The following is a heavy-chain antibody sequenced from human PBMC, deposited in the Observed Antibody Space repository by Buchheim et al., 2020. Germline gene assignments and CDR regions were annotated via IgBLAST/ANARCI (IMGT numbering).Heavy chain of an antibody. Sequence: QVQLVESGGGVVQPGRSLRLSCAASGFTFSSYGMQWVRQAPGKGLEWVAFIRYDGSNKYYADSVKGRFTISRDNSKNTLYLQMNSLRAEDTAVYYCAKLGYCSGGSCYSSDAFDIWGQGT. CDR3: AKLGYCSGGSCYSSDAFDI. V-gene: IGHV3-30*02. D-gene: IGHD2-15*01. CDR2: IRYDGSNK. J-gene: IGHJ3*02. CDR1: GFTFSSYG.